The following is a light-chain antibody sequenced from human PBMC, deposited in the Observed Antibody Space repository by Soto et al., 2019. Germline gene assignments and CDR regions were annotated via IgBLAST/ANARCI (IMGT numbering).Light chain of an antibody. Sequence: QSLLTQPPSVSGAPGQRVTISCTGSTSNIGAGYDVHWYQQLPGRAPKLLIYDNNNRPSGIPDRFSGSKSGTSASLAISRLLAEDEADYYCQYYDRSLSGSVFGTGTKVTVL. J-gene: IGLJ1*01. CDR2: DNN. V-gene: IGLV1-40*01. CDR3: QYYDRSLSGSV. CDR1: TSNIGAGYD.